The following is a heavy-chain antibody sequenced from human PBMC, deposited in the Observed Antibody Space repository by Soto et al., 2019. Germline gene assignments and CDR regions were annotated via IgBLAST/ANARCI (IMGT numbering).Heavy chain of an antibody. Sequence: ASVKVSCKASGGTFSSYAISWVRQAPGQGLEWMGGIIPIFGTANYAQKFQGRVTITADESTSTAYMELSSLRSEDTAVYYCARVTFPPQGTLPCGMDVWGQGTTVTVS. CDR1: GGTFSSYA. CDR3: ARVTFPPQGTLPCGMDV. CDR2: IIPIFGTA. V-gene: IGHV1-69*13. J-gene: IGHJ6*02. D-gene: IGHD1-1*01.